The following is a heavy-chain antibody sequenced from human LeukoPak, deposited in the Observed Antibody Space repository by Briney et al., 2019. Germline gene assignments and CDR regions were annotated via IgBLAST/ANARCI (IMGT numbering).Heavy chain of an antibody. J-gene: IGHJ5*02. Sequence: ASVKVSCKASGYTFTGYYMHWVRQAPGQGLEWMGWINPNSGGTNYAQKFQGRVTMTRDTSISTAYMELSRLRSDDTAVYYCARARIRQLFGGNWFDPWGQGTLVTVSS. D-gene: IGHD3-10*02. CDR2: INPNSGGT. CDR1: GYTFTGYY. V-gene: IGHV1-2*02. CDR3: ARARIRQLFGGNWFDP.